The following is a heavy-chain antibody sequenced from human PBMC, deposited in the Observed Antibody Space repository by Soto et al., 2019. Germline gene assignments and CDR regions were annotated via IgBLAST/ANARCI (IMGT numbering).Heavy chain of an antibody. V-gene: IGHV3-15*01. D-gene: IGHD1-1*01. CDR2: IKTKPDDGTI. J-gene: IGHJ4*02. CDR3: TTSNQGVDF. CDR1: GLIFSDVW. Sequence: PGGSLRLSCAAPGLIFSDVWMTWVRQAPGKGLEWVGRIKTKPDDGTIDYAAPVRGRFTISRDDSKNTLYLQMTSLTPDDTGVYYCTTSNQGVDFWGPGTLVTVSS.